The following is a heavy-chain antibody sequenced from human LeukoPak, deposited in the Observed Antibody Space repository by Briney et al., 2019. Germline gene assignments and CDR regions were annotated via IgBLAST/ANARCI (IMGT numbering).Heavy chain of an antibody. CDR3: ARDPVPEF. Sequence: GGSLRLSCAGSGFTVSSSYMNWVRKAPGKGLECVSVLSSGGTTYYADSVKGRFTISRDNSKNTLYLQMNNLRAEDTAVYYCARDPVPEFWGQGTMVTVSS. J-gene: IGHJ3*01. CDR2: LSSGGTT. V-gene: IGHV3-53*01. D-gene: IGHD1-14*01. CDR1: GFTVSSSY.